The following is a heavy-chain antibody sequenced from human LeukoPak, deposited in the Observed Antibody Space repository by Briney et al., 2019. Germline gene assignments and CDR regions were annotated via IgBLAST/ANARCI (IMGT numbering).Heavy chain of an antibody. CDR3: ANTQIGPDY. CDR2: ISYDGSNK. V-gene: IGHV3-30*18. CDR1: GFTFSSYG. J-gene: IGHJ4*02. Sequence: PGGSLRLSCAASGFTFSSYGMHWVRQAPGKGLEWVAVISYDGSNKYYADSVKGRFTISRDNSKNTLYLQMNSLRAEDTAVYYCANTQIGPDYWGQGTLVTVSS.